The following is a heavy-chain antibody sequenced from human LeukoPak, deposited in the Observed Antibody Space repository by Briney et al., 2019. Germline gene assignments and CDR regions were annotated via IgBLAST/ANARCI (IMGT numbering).Heavy chain of an antibody. CDR1: GGSFSGYY. CDR2: INHSGST. J-gene: IGHJ5*02. CDR3: AKGYYYGSGSYYTPYNWFDP. D-gene: IGHD3-10*01. V-gene: IGHV4-34*01. Sequence: PSETLSLTCAVYGGSFSGYYWSWIRQPPGKGLEWIGEINHSGSTNYNPSLKSRVTISVDTSKNQFSLKLSSVTAADTAVYYCAKGYYYGSGSYYTPYNWFDPWGQGTRVTVSS.